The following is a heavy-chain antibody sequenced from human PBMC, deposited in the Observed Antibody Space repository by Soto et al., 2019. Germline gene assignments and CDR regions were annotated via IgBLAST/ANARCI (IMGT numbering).Heavy chain of an antibody. V-gene: IGHV4-61*01. CDR2: IYYSGST. J-gene: IGHJ4*02. D-gene: IGHD1-1*01. Sequence: PSDTLSLTFTVSGDSVSRRSYYWSWVRQPPGKALEWIGYIYYSGSTDYNPSLRSRVTISVDTSKNQFSLKLTSVTAADTALYYCARERTGDPTFFDYWGQRTLVTVSS. CDR1: GDSVSRRSYY. CDR3: ARERTGDPTFFDY.